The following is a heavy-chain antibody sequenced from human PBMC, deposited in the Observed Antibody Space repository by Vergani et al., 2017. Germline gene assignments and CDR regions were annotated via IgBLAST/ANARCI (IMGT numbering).Heavy chain of an antibody. J-gene: IGHJ6*03. V-gene: IGHV3-30-3*01. CDR1: GFTFSSYA. Sequence: QVQLVESGGGVVQPGRSLRLSCAASGFTFSSYAMHWVRQAPGKGLEWVAVISYDGSNKYYADSVKGRFTISRDNSKNMLYLQMNSLGAEDTAVYYCARGAIAGAGTYYYYYMDVWGKGP. CDR2: ISYDGSNK. D-gene: IGHD6-19*01. CDR3: ARGAIAGAGTYYYYYMDV.